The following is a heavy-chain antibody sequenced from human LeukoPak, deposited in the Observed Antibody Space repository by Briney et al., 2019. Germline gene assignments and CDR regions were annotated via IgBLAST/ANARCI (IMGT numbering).Heavy chain of an antibody. CDR1: GGSISSSDDY. V-gene: IGHV4-39*01. Sequence: PSETLSLTCTVSGGSISSSDDYWGWIRQPPGKGLEWIGTIHYSGSTYYNPSLKSRVTMSLDTSKNQFSLKLSSVTAADTAVYYCARHQNWNRHHFDYWGQGTLVTVSS. CDR3: ARHQNWNRHHFDY. D-gene: IGHD1-1*01. CDR2: IHYSGST. J-gene: IGHJ4*02.